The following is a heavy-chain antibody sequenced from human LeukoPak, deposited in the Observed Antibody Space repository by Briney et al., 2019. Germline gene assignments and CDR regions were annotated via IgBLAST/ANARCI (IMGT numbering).Heavy chain of an antibody. J-gene: IGHJ4*02. V-gene: IGHV3-48*01. CDR1: GFSFSTYS. CDR2: ISGSGNAI. D-gene: IGHD2-2*01. Sequence: GGSLRLSCAASGFSFSTYSMNWVRQAPGKGLEWVSYISGSGNAIHYTDSVKGRFTISRDNAKNALYLQMKSLRAEVTAVYFCARDYLYAFDYWGQGTLVTVSS. CDR3: ARDYLYAFDY.